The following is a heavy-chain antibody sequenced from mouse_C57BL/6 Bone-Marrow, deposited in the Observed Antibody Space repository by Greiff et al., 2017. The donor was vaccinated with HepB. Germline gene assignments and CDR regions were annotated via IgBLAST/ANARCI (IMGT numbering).Heavy chain of an antibody. CDR2: IWSDGST. CDR1: GFSLTSYG. D-gene: IGHD2-5*01. V-gene: IGHV2-6-1*01. J-gene: IGHJ4*01. Sequence: QVQLQQSGPGLVAPSQSLSITCTVSGFSLTSYGVHWVRQPPGKGLEWLVVIWSDGSTTYNSALKSRLSISKDNSKSQVFLKMNSLQTDDTAMYYCARHEGYSNYYAMDYWGQGTSVTVSS. CDR3: ARHEGYSNYYAMDY.